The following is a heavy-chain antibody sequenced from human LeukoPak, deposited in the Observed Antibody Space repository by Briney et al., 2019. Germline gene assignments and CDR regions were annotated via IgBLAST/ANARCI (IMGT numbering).Heavy chain of an antibody. CDR3: ASSYNDSSGPFDY. J-gene: IGHJ4*02. Sequence: SETLSLTCNVSAGSLSSFYWSWVRQPPGKGLGWIGYIYYSGSTYYSPSLKSRVTISLDTSKNQFSLRLSSVTAADTAVYSCASSYNDSSGPFDYWGQGTLVTVSS. D-gene: IGHD3-22*01. V-gene: IGHV4-59*01. CDR1: AGSLSSFY. CDR2: IYYSGST.